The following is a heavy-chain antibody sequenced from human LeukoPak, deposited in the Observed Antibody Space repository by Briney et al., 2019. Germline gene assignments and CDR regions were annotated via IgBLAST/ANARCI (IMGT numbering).Heavy chain of an antibody. CDR2: ISASSTYI. CDR3: ASGGPYSSSDY. Sequence: GGSLRLSCAASGFTFSSYSMSWVRQPPGKGLEWVSSISASSTYIYYADSVKGRFTISRDSARNSLYLQMNSLRAEDTAVYYCASGGPYSSSDYWGQGTLVTVSS. J-gene: IGHJ4*02. D-gene: IGHD6-6*01. V-gene: IGHV3-21*01. CDR1: GFTFSSYS.